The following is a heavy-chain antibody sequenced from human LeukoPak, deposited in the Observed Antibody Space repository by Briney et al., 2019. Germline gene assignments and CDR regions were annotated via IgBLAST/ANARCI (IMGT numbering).Heavy chain of an antibody. J-gene: IGHJ4*02. CDR2: INHSGST. CDR1: GGSFSGYY. CDR3: ATLYCSRTSCYVDY. V-gene: IGHV4-34*01. D-gene: IGHD2-2*01. Sequence: SETLSLTCAVYGGSFSGYYWSWIRQPPGKGLEWIGEINHSGSTNYNPSLKSRVTISVDTSKNQFSLKLSSVTAADTAVYYCATLYCSRTSCYVDYWAQGTLVTVSS.